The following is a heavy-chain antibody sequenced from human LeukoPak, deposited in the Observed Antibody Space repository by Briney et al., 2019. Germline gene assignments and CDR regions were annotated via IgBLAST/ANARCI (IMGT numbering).Heavy chain of an antibody. J-gene: IGHJ3*02. CDR3: AGGYDFWSGYYSNAFDI. V-gene: IGHV4-30-4*01. D-gene: IGHD3-3*01. Sequence: PSETLSLTCTVSGGSISSGDYYWSWIRQPPGKGLEWIGYIYYSGSTYYNPSLKSRVTISVDASKNQFSLKLSSMTAADTAVYYCAGGYDFWSGYYSNAFDIWGQGTMVTVSS. CDR2: IYYSGST. CDR1: GGSISSGDYY.